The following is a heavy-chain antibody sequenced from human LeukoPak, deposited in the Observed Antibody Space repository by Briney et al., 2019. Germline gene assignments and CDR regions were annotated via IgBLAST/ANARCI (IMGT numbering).Heavy chain of an antibody. V-gene: IGHV1-69*05. Sequence: SVKVSCKASGGTFSSYAISWVRQAPGQGLEWMGRIVPIFGTANYAQKFQGRVTITTDESTSTAYMELSSLRSEDTAVYYCARSALRGALLASRDWFDPWGQGTLVTVSS. CDR2: IVPIFGTA. D-gene: IGHD1-26*01. CDR3: ARSALRGALLASRDWFDP. CDR1: GGTFSSYA. J-gene: IGHJ5*02.